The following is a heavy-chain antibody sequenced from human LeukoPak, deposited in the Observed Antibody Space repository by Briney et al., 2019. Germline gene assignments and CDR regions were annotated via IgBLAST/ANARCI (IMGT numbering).Heavy chain of an antibody. Sequence: GGSLRLSCAASGFIFSRYWMHWVRQAPGKGLVWVLRINGDGSTLSYADSVKGRFTISRDNAKNTLYLQMNSLRAEDTAVYYCVRDFGESSGYYFDYWGQGTLVTVSS. V-gene: IGHV3-74*01. CDR3: VRDFGESSGYYFDY. CDR1: GFIFSRYW. J-gene: IGHJ4*02. CDR2: INGDGSTL. D-gene: IGHD3-22*01.